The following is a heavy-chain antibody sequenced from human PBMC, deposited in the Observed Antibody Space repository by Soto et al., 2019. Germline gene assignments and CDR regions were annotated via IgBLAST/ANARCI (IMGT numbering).Heavy chain of an antibody. V-gene: IGHV3-23*01. CDR3: AKKTNEEPYYYYGMDV. CDR2: ISGSGGST. D-gene: IGHD1-1*01. Sequence: GGALRLSCAASGVTFSSYAMTRVRQAPGKGLEWVSAISGSGGSTYYADSVKGRFTISRDNSKNTLYLQMNSLRAEDTAVYYCAKKTNEEPYYYYGMDVWGQGTTGTVSS. J-gene: IGHJ6*02. CDR1: GVTFSSYA.